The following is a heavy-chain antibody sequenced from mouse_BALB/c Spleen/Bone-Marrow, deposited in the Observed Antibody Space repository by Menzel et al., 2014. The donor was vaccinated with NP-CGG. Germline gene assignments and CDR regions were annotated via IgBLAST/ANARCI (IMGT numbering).Heavy chain of an antibody. CDR2: LWGDGST. V-gene: IGHV2-3*01. Sequence: VKLVESGPGLVAPSQSLSITCTVSGFSLTSYGVSWVRQPPGKGLEWLGVLWGDGSTNYHSALISRLSISKDNSKNQFFLKVNRRQTDDTSTYYCAKPTARAYAMDYWSQATSATVSS. CDR3: AKPTARAYAMDY. CDR1: GFSLTSYG. D-gene: IGHD3-2*01. J-gene: IGHJ4*01.